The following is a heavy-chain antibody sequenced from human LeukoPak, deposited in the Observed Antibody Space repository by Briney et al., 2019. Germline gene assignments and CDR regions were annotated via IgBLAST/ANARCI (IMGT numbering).Heavy chain of an antibody. CDR1: GGSLSSYH. Sequence: SETLSLTCTVSGGSLSSYHWSWIRQPPGKGLEWIGYIYYSGSTTYNPSLKSRVTISVDTSKNQFSLKLSSVTAADTAVYYCARSGYYGREFDYWGQGTLVTVSS. J-gene: IGHJ4*02. V-gene: IGHV4-59*01. CDR3: ARSGYYGREFDY. D-gene: IGHD3-3*01. CDR2: IYYSGST.